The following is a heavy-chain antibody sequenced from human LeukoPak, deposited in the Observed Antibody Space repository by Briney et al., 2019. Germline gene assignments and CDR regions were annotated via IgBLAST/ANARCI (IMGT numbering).Heavy chain of an antibody. V-gene: IGHV4-59*01. CDR2: FYYIPPL. D-gene: IGHD3-22*01. Sequence: SETLSLTCTVSVSGDSMRGYYWSWIRQPPGKGLEWIGYFYYIPPLNYNPSLKSRLSISLDTSKNQFSLHLTSVTAADTAVYYCARGSAYYYDTSGPRFYYDYWGQGILVAITS. CDR1: GDSMRGYY. CDR3: ARGSAYYYDTSGPRFYYDY. J-gene: IGHJ4*02.